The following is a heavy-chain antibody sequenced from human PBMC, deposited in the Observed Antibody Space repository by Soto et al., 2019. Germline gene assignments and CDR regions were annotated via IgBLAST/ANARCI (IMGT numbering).Heavy chain of an antibody. J-gene: IGHJ5*02. V-gene: IGHV4-39*01. CDR3: ARVPTYSDYCFDT. Sequence: SETLSLTCGVSGGSISSSSYYWGWLRQPPGGGLGWVGSIYYSRSTYYNPPLNRLVTIFVNSAKKQSSLKLNSVTAADAADYFCARVPTYSDYCFDTLGQGNLVTVSS. D-gene: IGHD4-17*01. CDR1: GGSISSSSYY. CDR2: IYYSRST.